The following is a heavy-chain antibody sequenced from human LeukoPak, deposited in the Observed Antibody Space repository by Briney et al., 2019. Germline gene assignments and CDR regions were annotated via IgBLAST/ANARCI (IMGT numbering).Heavy chain of an antibody. Sequence: SSETLSLTCTVSGGSISSGGYYWSWIRQHPGKGLEWIGYIYYSGSTYYNPSLKSRVTISVDTSKNQFSLKLSSVTAADTAVYYCARGYSDYPSEYWFDPWGQGTLVTVSS. D-gene: IGHD6-13*01. V-gene: IGHV4-31*03. CDR2: IYYSGST. CDR3: ARGYSDYPSEYWFDP. J-gene: IGHJ5*02. CDR1: GGSISSGGYY.